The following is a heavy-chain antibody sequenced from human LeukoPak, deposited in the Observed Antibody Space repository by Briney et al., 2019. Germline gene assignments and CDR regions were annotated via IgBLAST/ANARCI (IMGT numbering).Heavy chain of an antibody. D-gene: IGHD3-10*01. Sequence: GGSLRLSCAASGFTFSSYEMNWVRQAPGKGLEWVSYISSSGSTIYYADSVKGRFTISRDNAKNSLYLQMNSLRAEDTAVYYCARQWFGELLVWGQGTLVTVSS. CDR1: GFTFSSYE. CDR2: ISSSGSTI. CDR3: ARQWFGELLV. J-gene: IGHJ4*02. V-gene: IGHV3-48*03.